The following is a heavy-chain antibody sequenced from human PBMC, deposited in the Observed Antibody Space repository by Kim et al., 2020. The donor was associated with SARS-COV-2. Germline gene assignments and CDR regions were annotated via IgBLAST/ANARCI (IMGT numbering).Heavy chain of an antibody. CDR2: IIPIFGTA. Sequence: SVKVSCKASGGTFSSYAISWVRQAPGQGLEWMGGIIPIFGTANYAQKFQGRVTITADESTSTAYMELSSLRSEDTAVYYCAGGPGIAVAGPPDYWGQGTLVTVSS. V-gene: IGHV1-69*13. D-gene: IGHD6-19*01. CDR1: GGTFSSYA. CDR3: AGGPGIAVAGPPDY. J-gene: IGHJ4*02.